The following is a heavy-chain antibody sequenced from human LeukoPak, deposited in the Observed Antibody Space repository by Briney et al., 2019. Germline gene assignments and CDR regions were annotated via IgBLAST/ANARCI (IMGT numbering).Heavy chain of an antibody. V-gene: IGHV3-23*01. CDR3: AKTFPAYCGGDCYSDAFDI. D-gene: IGHD2-21*02. CDR2: ISGSGGST. Sequence: PGGSLRLSCAAPGFTFSSYAMSWVRQAPGKGLEWVSAISGSGGSTYYADSVKGRFTISRDNSKNTLYLQMNSLRAEDTAVYYCAKTFPAYCGGDCYSDAFDIWGQGTMVTVSS. CDR1: GFTFSSYA. J-gene: IGHJ3*02.